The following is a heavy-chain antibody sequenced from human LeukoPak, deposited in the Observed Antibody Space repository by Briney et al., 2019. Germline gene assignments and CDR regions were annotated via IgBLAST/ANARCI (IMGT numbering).Heavy chain of an antibody. J-gene: IGHJ4*02. Sequence: GGSLRLSCAASGFTFSSYWMHWVRQAPGKGPVWVARTNRDGSSTAYADSVKGRFTISKDNAKNTLYLLMNSLRAEDTAVYYCARDSVEWYIFDYWGQGTLVIVSS. D-gene: IGHD3-3*01. CDR1: GFTFSSYW. CDR2: TNRDGSST. V-gene: IGHV3-74*01. CDR3: ARDSVEWYIFDY.